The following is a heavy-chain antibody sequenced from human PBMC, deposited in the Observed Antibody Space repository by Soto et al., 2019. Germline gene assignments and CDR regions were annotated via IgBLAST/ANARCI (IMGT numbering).Heavy chain of an antibody. D-gene: IGHD3-10*01. J-gene: IGHJ6*02. V-gene: IGHV1-3*01. CDR2: VNPDKGKT. Sequence: QALLMQSGSEVKKPGASVKISCKASGYRFTAYFIHWVRQAPGQRPEWMGWVNPDKGKTEYAQEFRGRVTLNTDTLATTADMELTSLIYEDTATYYCVRVGVNYYGMDLWGRGTTFTVSS. CDR1: GYRFTAYF. CDR3: VRVGVNYYGMDL.